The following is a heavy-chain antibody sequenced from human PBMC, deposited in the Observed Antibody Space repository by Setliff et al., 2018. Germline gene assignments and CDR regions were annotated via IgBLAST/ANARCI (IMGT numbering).Heavy chain of an antibody. J-gene: IGHJ4*02. CDR1: GNTFTNYD. D-gene: IGHD1-26*01. CDR3: ARDLMGLTKRGFDY. CDR2: MNPVNGVA. Sequence: GASVKVPCKASGNTFTNYDIHWLRQTPGQGLQWMAWMNPVNGVAGYSQKFQGRVTVTRNTATSTAFMELSSLRFEDTGVYYCARDLMGLTKRGFDYWGQGTPVTVSS. V-gene: IGHV1-8*02.